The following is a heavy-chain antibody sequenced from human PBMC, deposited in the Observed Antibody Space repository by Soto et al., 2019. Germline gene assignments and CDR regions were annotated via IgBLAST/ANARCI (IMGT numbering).Heavy chain of an antibody. V-gene: IGHV4-31*03. J-gene: IGHJ3*02. CDR2: ISYSGST. Sequence: QVQLQESGPGLVKPSQTLSLTCTVSGGSIRSGGYYWSWIRQHPGKGLEWIGYISYSGSTYYNPSLKSRVTISVDTSKNQFSLKLSSVTAADTAGYYCAREGAGPKGSSSWPDDAFDIWGQGTMVTVSS. CDR3: AREGAGPKGSSSWPDDAFDI. D-gene: IGHD6-13*01. CDR1: GGSIRSGGYY.